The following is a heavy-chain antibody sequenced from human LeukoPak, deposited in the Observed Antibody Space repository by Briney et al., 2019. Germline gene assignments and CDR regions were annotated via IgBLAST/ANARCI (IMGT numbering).Heavy chain of an antibody. CDR3: ARIRVTYYYDSREEDY. CDR2: ISAYNGNT. Sequence: ASVKVSCKASGYTFTSYGISWVRQAPGQGLEWMGWISAYNGNTNYAQKLQGRVTMTTDTSTSTAYMELRSLRSEDTAVYYCARIRVTYYYDSREEDYWGQGTLVTVSS. J-gene: IGHJ4*02. CDR1: GYTFTSYG. V-gene: IGHV1-18*01. D-gene: IGHD3-22*01.